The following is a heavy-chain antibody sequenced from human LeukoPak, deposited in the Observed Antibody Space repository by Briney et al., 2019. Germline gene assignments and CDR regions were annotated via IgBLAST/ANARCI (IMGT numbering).Heavy chain of an antibody. CDR3: ARDPYLNYYFDY. J-gene: IGHJ4*02. D-gene: IGHD1-20*01. CDR1: GFTFSSYP. V-gene: IGHV3-30*04. Sequence: GRSLRLSCAASGFTFSSYPMHWVRQAPGKGLEWVAVISYDGSDKYYADSVKGRFTISRDNSKNTLYLQMNSLRAEDTAVYYCARDPYLNYYFDYWGQETLVTVSS. CDR2: ISYDGSDK.